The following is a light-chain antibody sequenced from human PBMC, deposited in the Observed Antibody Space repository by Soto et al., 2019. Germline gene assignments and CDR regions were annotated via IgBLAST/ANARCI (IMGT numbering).Light chain of an antibody. J-gene: IGKJ4*01. Sequence: EIVMTHSPATLSVSPGERATLCCRASQSVSSNLAWYQQKPGQAPSLLIYGASTRATGTPARFSGSGSGTEFTLTISSLQSEDFAVYYCQQYIRWPLTFGGGTKVDIK. CDR3: QQYIRWPLT. CDR1: QSVSSN. V-gene: IGKV3-15*01. CDR2: GAS.